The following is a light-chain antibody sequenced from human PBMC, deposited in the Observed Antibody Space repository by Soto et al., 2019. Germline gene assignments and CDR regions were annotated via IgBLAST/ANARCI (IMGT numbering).Light chain of an antibody. CDR1: QSLVYSDGNTY. Sequence: DVVMTQSPLSLPVTLGQPASISCRSSQSLVYSDGNTYLNWFQQRPGQSPRRLIYKVSNRDSGVPDRFSGSGSGTHFTLKISRVEAEDVGVYYCMQGTHWGASTFGQGTKVDIK. J-gene: IGKJ1*01. CDR2: KVS. CDR3: MQGTHWGAST. V-gene: IGKV2-30*01.